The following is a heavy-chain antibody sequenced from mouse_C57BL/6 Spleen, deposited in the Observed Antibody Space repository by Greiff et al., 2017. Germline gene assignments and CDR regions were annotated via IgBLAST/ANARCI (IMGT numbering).Heavy chain of an antibody. V-gene: IGHV1-52*01. D-gene: IGHD2-5*01. CDR2: IDPSDSET. CDR1: GYTFTSYW. Sequence: QVQLHQPGAELVRPGSSVTLSCKASGYTFTSYWMHWVKQRPIQGLEWIVHIDPSDSETHYNPKFKDKATLTVDKSSSTAYMQLSSLTSEDSAVYYCARVYSNYRYFDVWGTGTTVTVSS. CDR3: ARVYSNYRYFDV. J-gene: IGHJ1*03.